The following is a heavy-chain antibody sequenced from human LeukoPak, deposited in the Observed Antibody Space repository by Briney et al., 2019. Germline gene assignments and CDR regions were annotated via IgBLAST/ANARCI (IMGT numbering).Heavy chain of an antibody. CDR3: ATWFAYSSGGII. D-gene: IGHD6-19*01. V-gene: IGHV4-39*01. CDR2: IYYSGST. CDR1: GGSISSSTYY. Sequence: SETLSLTCTVSGGSISSSTYYWGWIRQPPGKGLEWIESIYYSGSTYYNPSLKSRITMSVETSKNQFSLKLSSVAAADTAVYYCATWFAYSSGGIIWGQGTMVTVSS. J-gene: IGHJ3*02.